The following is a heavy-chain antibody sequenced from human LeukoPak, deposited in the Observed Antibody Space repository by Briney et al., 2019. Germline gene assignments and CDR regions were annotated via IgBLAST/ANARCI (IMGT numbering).Heavy chain of an antibody. D-gene: IGHD3-3*01. CDR3: ARHGPYYDFWSGYSNWFDP. CDR1: GGSITSYY. J-gene: IGHJ5*02. Sequence: NPSETLSLTCTVSGGSITSYYWSWIRQSAGKGLEWIGRIYTSGNTIYNPSLKRRVTMSVDTSKNQFSLKLSSVTAADTAVYYCARHGPYYDFWSGYSNWFDPWGQGTLVTVSS. V-gene: IGHV4-4*07. CDR2: IYTSGNT.